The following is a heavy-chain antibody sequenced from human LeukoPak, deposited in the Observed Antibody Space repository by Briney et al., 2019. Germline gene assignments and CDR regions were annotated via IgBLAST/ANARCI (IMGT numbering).Heavy chain of an antibody. CDR1: GFTFSSYA. CDR2: ISYDGSNK. J-gene: IGHJ4*02. V-gene: IGHV3-30-3*01. CDR3: ARDSGTEYSSSYYFDY. D-gene: IGHD6-6*01. Sequence: GSLRLSCAASGFTFSSYAMHWVRQAPGKGLEWVAVISYDGSNKYYADSVKGRFTISRDNSKNTLYLQMNSLRAEDTAVYYCARDSGTEYSSSYYFDYWGQGTLVTVSS.